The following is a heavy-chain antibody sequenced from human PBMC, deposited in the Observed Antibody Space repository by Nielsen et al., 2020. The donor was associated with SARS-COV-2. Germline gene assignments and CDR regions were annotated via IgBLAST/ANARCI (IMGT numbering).Heavy chain of an antibody. D-gene: IGHD7-27*01. J-gene: IGHJ4*02. CDR2: ISFDGSNT. V-gene: IGHV3-30-3*01. Sequence: GESLKISCAASGFTFSDFAFHWVRQAPGKGLEWVAGISFDGSNTYYADSVKGRLTISRDNSKNTLYLQMNSLRAEDTAVYYCARGNGWGSYFDYWGQGTLVTVSS. CDR1: GFTFSDFA. CDR3: ARGNGWGSYFDY.